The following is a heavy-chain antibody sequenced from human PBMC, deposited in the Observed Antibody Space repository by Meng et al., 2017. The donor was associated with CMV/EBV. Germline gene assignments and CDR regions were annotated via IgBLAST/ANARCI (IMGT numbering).Heavy chain of an antibody. V-gene: IGHV3-74*01. CDR3: ARDQPEMATVYYYYRMDV. J-gene: IGHJ6*02. D-gene: IGHD5-24*01. CDR1: GFTFSSYW. CDR2: INSDESST. Sequence: GESLKISCAASGFTFSSYWMHWVRQAPGKGLVWVSRINSDESSTSYADSVKGRFTISRDNAKNTLYLQMNSLRAEDTAVYYCARDQPEMATVYYYYRMDVWGQGTTVTVSS.